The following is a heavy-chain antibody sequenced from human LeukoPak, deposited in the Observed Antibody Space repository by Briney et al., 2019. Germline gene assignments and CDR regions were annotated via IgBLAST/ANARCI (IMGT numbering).Heavy chain of an antibody. CDR1: GGTFSSYA. D-gene: IGHD3-3*01. CDR3: AREPGAIFGVVMDDAFDI. V-gene: IGHV1-69*13. J-gene: IGHJ3*02. CDR2: IIPIFGTA. Sequence: SVKVSCKASGGTFSSYAISWVRQAPGQGLEWMGGIIPIFGTANYAQKFQGRVTITANESTSTAYMELSSLRSEDTAVYYCAREPGAIFGVVMDDAFDIWGQGTMVTVSS.